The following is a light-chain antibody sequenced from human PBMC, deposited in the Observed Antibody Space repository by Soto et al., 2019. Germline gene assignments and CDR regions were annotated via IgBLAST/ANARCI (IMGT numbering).Light chain of an antibody. J-gene: IGKJ4*01. CDR3: QHYDHLPPLS. CDR1: QDIKNY. Sequence: DIQMTQSPSSLSASVGDRVTITCQASQDIKNYLNWYQQKPGKAPNLLIYDASNLKTRVPSRFSGSGSGTHFTFTISSLQPEDIATYYCQHYDHLPPLSFGGGTKLEIK. CDR2: DAS. V-gene: IGKV1-33*01.